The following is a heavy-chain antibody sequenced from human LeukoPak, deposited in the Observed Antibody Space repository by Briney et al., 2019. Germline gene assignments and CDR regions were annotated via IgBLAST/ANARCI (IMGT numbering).Heavy chain of an antibody. CDR2: ISCIIIYK. Sequence: GGSLRLSCGASGFTFSNYAVKGVRQAPGKGLERVSTISCIIIYKFYPDSVKGLFTISRDNAKNSLYLQMNSLRAEDTAMYYCASVTMIRGVTLDFWGQGTLVTVSS. D-gene: IGHD3-10*01. CDR3: ASVTMIRGVTLDF. CDR1: GFTFSNYA. J-gene: IGHJ4*02. V-gene: IGHV3-21*01.